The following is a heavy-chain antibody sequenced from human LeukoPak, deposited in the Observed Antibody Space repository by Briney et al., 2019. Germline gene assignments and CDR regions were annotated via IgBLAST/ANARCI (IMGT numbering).Heavy chain of an antibody. D-gene: IGHD4-17*01. Sequence: GGSLRLSCAASGFTFSNYGMHWVRQAPGKGLDWVAFIHYDGSNKYYADSVKGRFTISRDDSKNTLYLQINSLRAEDTAVYYCAKAASKRTDYGDYAFYYYMDVWGKGTTVTISS. CDR3: AKAASKRTDYGDYAFYYYMDV. V-gene: IGHV3-30*02. CDR1: GFTFSNYG. J-gene: IGHJ6*03. CDR2: IHYDGSNK.